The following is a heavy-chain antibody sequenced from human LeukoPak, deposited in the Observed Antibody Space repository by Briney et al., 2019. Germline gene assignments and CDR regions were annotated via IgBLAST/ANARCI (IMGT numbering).Heavy chain of an antibody. D-gene: IGHD6-13*01. V-gene: IGHV4-34*01. CDR1: GGSFSGYY. Sequence: SETMSLTSAVYGGSFSGYYWSWIRPPPGNGLEWIGEFNHSGSTNYNPSLKSRVPISVDTSKNQFSLKLSSVTAADTAVYCCASQPRDSSSWYGRDDACDIWGEGTRVSVSS. CDR2: FNHSGST. J-gene: IGHJ3*02. CDR3: ASQPRDSSSWYGRDDACDI.